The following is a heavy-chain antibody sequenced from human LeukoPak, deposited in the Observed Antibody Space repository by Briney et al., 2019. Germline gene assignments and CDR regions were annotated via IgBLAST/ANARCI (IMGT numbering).Heavy chain of an antibody. J-gene: IGHJ6*02. D-gene: IGHD3-3*01. Sequence: SETLSLTCAVYGGSFSGYYWSWIRQAPGKGLEWIGEINHSGSTNYNPSLKSRVTISVDTSKNQFSLKLSSVTAADTAVYYCARRHYDFWSGFSGSYGMDVWGQGTTVTVSS. CDR3: ARRHYDFWSGFSGSYGMDV. CDR2: INHSGST. CDR1: GGSFSGYY. V-gene: IGHV4-34*01.